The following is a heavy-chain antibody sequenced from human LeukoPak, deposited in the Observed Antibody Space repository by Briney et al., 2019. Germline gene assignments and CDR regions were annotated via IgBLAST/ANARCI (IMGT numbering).Heavy chain of an antibody. J-gene: IGHJ3*02. CDR1: GYTFTSYG. Sequence: ASVKVSCKASGYTFTSYGISWVRQAPGQGLEWMGWISAYNGNTNYAQKLQGRVTMTTDTSTSTAYMELRSLRSGDTAVYYCARDLGSAHGSYYGGYDAFDIWGQGTMVTVSS. D-gene: IGHD1-26*01. V-gene: IGHV1-18*01. CDR3: ARDLGSAHGSYYGGYDAFDI. CDR2: ISAYNGNT.